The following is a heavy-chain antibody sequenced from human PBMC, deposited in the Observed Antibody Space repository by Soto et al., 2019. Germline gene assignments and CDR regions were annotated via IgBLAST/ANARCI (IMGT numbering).Heavy chain of an antibody. J-gene: IGHJ4*02. CDR2: IYWAGDL. D-gene: IGHD4-4*01. Sequence: SGPTLVNPTQTLTLTCNFSGFSLNGNGVGVGWIRQPPGKALEWLALIYWAGDLRYSPALKSRLTITQDPSKDQVVLTMTNMDPTDSGTYSCAHAYVQLLSPFPYFESWGQGIRVTVSS. V-gene: IGHV2-5*02. CDR1: GFSLNGNGVG. CDR3: AHAYVQLLSPFPYFES.